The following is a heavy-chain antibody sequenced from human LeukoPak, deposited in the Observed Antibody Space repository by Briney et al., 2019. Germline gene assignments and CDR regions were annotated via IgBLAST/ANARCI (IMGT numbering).Heavy chain of an antibody. CDR3: AKRYCSSTSCIHVHWYFDL. Sequence: PGGSLRLSCAASGFTFDDYGMSWVRQAPGKGLEWVSGINWNGGSTGYADSVKGRFTISRDNAKNSLYLQMNSLRAEDTAVYYCAKRYCSSTSCIHVHWYFDLWGRGTLVTVSS. CDR1: GFTFDDYG. CDR2: INWNGGST. D-gene: IGHD2-2*01. V-gene: IGHV3-20*04. J-gene: IGHJ2*01.